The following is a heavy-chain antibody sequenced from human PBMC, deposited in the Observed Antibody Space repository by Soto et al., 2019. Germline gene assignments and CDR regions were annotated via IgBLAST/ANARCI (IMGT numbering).Heavy chain of an antibody. CDR3: ARDTTTATRDYYYALDV. CDR2: ISGSSNYI. V-gene: IGHV3-21*01. J-gene: IGHJ6*02. CDR1: GFTFSVYG. Sequence: EVQLVESGGGLVRPGGSLRLSCAASGFTFSVYGMNWVRQAPGTGLEWVSSISGSSNYIYYADSVRGRVTISRDNAKTSTPLQMDSLRAEDTAVYYCARDTTTATRDYYYALDVWGQGTTVTVSS. D-gene: IGHD4-4*01.